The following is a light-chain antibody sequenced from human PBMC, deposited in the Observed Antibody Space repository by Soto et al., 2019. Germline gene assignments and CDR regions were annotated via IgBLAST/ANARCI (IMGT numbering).Light chain of an antibody. CDR1: QSVNSN. CDR2: DAS. J-gene: IGKJ4*01. V-gene: IGKV3-15*01. Sequence: DIQITLHKCTLYVSPGEKHTLSCRASQSVNSNSAWYQQKPGXDPXXLIYDASTRATGIPARFIDSASGTEFTLTICILPSEDFAVYGCLQYHNLLTFGEGTKVDIK. CDR3: LQYHNLLT.